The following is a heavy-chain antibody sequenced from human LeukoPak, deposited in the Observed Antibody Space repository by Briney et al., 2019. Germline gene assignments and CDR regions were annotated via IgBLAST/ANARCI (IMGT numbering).Heavy chain of an antibody. V-gene: IGHV3-11*06. CDR2: ISSGSPYI. D-gene: IGHD2-2*01. Sequence: PGGSLRLSYAASGFTLSEYYMRWLRQAPGKGLEWVSYISSGSPYINDADSVKGRFTISRDNAKSSLYLRMSSLRAEDTAVYYCARVGRYCSTAGYDYYFAMDVWGQGTTVTVSS. J-gene: IGHJ6*02. CDR3: ARVGRYCSTAGYDYYFAMDV. CDR1: GFTLSEYY.